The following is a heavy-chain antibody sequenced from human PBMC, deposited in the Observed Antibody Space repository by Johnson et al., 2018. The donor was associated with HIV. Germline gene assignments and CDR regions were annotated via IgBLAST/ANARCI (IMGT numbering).Heavy chain of an antibody. D-gene: IGHD3-22*01. CDR1: GFTFSRYA. Sequence: QVQLVESGGGVVQPGRSLRLSCAASGFTFSRYAMHWVRQAPGKGLEWVAVISSDGSNKYYADSVKGRFTISRDNSKNTLYLQLSSLRAADTAVYYGAIVGFSFTMIVGRRGRASAFDIWSQGTMFTVSS. V-gene: IGHV3-30-3*01. CDR2: ISSDGSNK. J-gene: IGHJ3*02. CDR3: AIVGFSFTMIVGRRGRASAFDI.